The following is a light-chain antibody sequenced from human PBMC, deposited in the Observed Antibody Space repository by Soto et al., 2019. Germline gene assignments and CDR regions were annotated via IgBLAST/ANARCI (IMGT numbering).Light chain of an antibody. Sequence: NQMTQSPSTLSASVGDRVTITSRASQSISTWLAWYQQKPGKAPKILIYDASSLESGVPSRFSGSGSGTDFTLTISSLQPDDFATYHCQQFNSYSRTFGQGTKVDI. CDR3: QQFNSYSRT. V-gene: IGKV1-5*01. CDR2: DAS. CDR1: QSISTW. J-gene: IGKJ1*01.